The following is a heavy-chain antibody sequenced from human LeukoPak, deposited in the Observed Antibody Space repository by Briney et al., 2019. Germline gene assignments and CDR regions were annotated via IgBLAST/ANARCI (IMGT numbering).Heavy chain of an antibody. J-gene: IGHJ3*02. CDR2: ISSSSSYI. CDR3: ARVPGYAFDI. V-gene: IGHV3-21*01. CDR1: GFTFSSYS. Sequence: GGSLRLSCAASGFTFSSYSMNWVRQAPGKGLEWVSSISSSSSYIYCADSVKGRFTISRDNAKNSLYLQMNSLRAEDTAVYYCARVPGYAFDIWGQGTMVTVSS.